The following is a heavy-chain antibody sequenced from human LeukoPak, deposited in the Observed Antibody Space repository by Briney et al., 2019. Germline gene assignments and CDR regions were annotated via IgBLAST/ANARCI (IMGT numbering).Heavy chain of an antibody. CDR3: ATTLQTTGFIYSLDS. Sequence: GESLKISCKGSGYNFTKYWIAWVRQMPGRGLEWMGIIYPGDSETRYSPSFQGQVTISADKSISTAYLQWNSLKASDTAMYYCATTLQTTGFIYSLDSWGQGTLVTVSS. D-gene: IGHD3-9*01. V-gene: IGHV5-51*01. CDR1: GYNFTKYW. CDR2: IYPGDSET. J-gene: IGHJ5*01.